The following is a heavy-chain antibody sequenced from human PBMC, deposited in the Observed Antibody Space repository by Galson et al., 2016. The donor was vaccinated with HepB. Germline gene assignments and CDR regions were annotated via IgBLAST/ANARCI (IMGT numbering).Heavy chain of an antibody. V-gene: IGHV3-48*02. D-gene: IGHD3-10*01. CDR1: GFSFTNYS. CDR2: ITSRSKTI. Sequence: SLRLSCAGSGFSFTNYSMNWVRQAPGKGLEWLSYITSRSKTIYYADSVKGRFTTSRDNAKSSLYLQMDNLKDEDTAVYYCARDRGSDWYFDLWGRGTLVTVSS. J-gene: IGHJ2*01. CDR3: ARDRGSDWYFDL.